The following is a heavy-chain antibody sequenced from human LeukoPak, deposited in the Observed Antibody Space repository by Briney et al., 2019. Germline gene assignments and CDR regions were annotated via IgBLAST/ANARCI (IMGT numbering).Heavy chain of an antibody. Sequence: PSQTLSLTCIVSGGSIRSGDYYWSWIRQPPGKGLEWIGFIYYSGTTSYNPSLKSRVTISIDTSKNQFSMKLTSVTAADTAVYYCARDPRFCSTTNCPYGPNPRGQGTLVTVSS. CDR1: GGSIRSGDYY. J-gene: IGHJ5*02. V-gene: IGHV4-30-4*08. CDR2: IYYSGTT. CDR3: ARDPRFCSTTNCPYGPNP. D-gene: IGHD2-2*01.